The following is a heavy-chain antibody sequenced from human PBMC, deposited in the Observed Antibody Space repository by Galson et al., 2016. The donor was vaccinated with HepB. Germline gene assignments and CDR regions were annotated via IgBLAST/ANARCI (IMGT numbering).Heavy chain of an antibody. CDR3: TTEGFRWYDAFDI. Sequence: SLRLSCAASGFTFTNAWMSWVRQAPGKGLEWVGRVKSKTDGGTIDYAAPVKGRFTISRDDSKNTLFLQMTSLKTEDTAVYYCTTEGFRWYDAFDIWGQGTMVTVSS. J-gene: IGHJ3*02. CDR2: VKSKTDGGTI. V-gene: IGHV3-15*01. D-gene: IGHD4-23*01. CDR1: GFTFTNAW.